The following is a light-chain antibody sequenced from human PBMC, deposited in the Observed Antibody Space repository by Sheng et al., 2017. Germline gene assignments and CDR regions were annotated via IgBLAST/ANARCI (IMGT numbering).Light chain of an antibody. CDR3: QQYDTLPYT. CDR1: QDITNY. Sequence: DIQMTQSPSSLSASVGDRVTITCQASQDITNYLSWYQQKPGKAPKLLIYDASNLETRVPSRFSGSGSGTDYTFTISSLQAEDIGTFYCQQYDTLPYTFGQGTKLEI. J-gene: IGKJ2*01. CDR2: DAS. V-gene: IGKV1-33*01.